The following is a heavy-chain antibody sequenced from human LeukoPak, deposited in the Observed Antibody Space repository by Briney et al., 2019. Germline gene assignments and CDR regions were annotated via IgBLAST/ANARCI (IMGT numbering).Heavy chain of an antibody. V-gene: IGHV3-21*04. CDR2: ISSSSSYI. D-gene: IGHD3-22*01. Sequence: GGSLRLSCAASGFTFSSYSMNWVRQAPGKRLEWVSSISSSSSYIYYADSVKGRFTISRDNAKNSLYLQMNSLRAEDMALYYCAKEMGNHYYDSSGYSYDAFDIWGQGTMVTVSS. J-gene: IGHJ3*02. CDR3: AKEMGNHYYDSSGYSYDAFDI. CDR1: GFTFSSYS.